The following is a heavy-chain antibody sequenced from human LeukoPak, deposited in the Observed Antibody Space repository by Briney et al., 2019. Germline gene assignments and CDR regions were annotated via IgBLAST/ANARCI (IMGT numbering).Heavy chain of an antibody. CDR3: AKGLWASTVGATGIFFDY. Sequence: GGSLRLSCAASGFTFSSYEMNWVRQAPGKGLEWVSTISGRGGDTDYADSVKGRFIIPRDSSENTLYLQMHSLGVEDTGVYYCAKGLWASTVGATGIFFDYWGQGIQVTVSS. CDR2: ISGRGGDT. J-gene: IGHJ4*02. CDR1: GFTFSSYE. D-gene: IGHD1-26*01. V-gene: IGHV3-23*01.